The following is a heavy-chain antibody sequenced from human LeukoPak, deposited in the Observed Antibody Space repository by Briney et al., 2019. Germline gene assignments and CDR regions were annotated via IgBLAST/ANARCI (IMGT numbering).Heavy chain of an antibody. CDR2: ISGSGGST. D-gene: IGHD6-19*01. Sequence: GGSLSLSWAASGFTFSSYDMKWVRQAPGKGLEWVSAISGSGGSTYYADSVRGRFTISRDNSKNTLYLQVNSLRAEDTAIYYCSKGRTVTGTLALDYWGQGTLVTVSS. V-gene: IGHV3-23*01. J-gene: IGHJ4*02. CDR3: SKGRTVTGTLALDY. CDR1: GFTFSSYD.